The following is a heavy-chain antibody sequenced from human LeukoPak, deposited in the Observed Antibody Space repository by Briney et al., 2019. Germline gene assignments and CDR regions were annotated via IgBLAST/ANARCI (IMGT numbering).Heavy chain of an antibody. CDR1: GGSISSYY. CDR2: IYYSGST. CDR3: ARGARAKTTVYYYYYMDV. Sequence: PSETLSLTCTVSGGSISSYYWSWIRQPPGKGLEWIGYIYYSGSTNYNPSLKSRVTISVDTSKNQFSLKLSSVTAADTAVYYCARGARAKTTVYYYYYMDVRGKGTTVTVSS. J-gene: IGHJ6*03. D-gene: IGHD4-17*01. V-gene: IGHV4-59*01.